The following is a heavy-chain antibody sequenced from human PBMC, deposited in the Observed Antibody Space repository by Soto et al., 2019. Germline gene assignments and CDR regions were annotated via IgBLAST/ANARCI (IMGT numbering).Heavy chain of an antibody. CDR2: ISVNCGNT. V-gene: IGHV3-23*01. J-gene: IGHJ4*02. CDR3: AKGLGAGSYPH. D-gene: IGHD3-10*01. CDR1: GFTFSSYA. Sequence: GGSLELSCAASGFTFSSYAMTWVRQAPGKGLEWVSSISVNCGNTNYADSVKGRFTIARDNSKNTLDLQMNSLRVDDTAVYYCAKGLGAGSYPHGGQGPLVPGPS.